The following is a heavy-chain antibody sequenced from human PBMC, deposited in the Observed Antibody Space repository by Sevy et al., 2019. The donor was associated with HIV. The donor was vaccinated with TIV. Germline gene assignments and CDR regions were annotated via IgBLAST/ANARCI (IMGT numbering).Heavy chain of an antibody. D-gene: IGHD6-13*01. CDR1: GGSISSYY. Sequence: SETLSLTCTVSGGSISSYYWSWIRQPPGKGLEWIGYIYYSGSTNYNPSLKSRVTISVDTSKNQFSLKLGSVTAADTAVYYWAGDRSSSRYGMDVWGQGTTVTVSS. V-gene: IGHV4-59*01. CDR3: AGDRSSSRYGMDV. CDR2: IYYSGST. J-gene: IGHJ6*02.